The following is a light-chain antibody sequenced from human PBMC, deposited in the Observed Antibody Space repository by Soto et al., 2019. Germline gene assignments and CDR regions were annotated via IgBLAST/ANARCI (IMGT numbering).Light chain of an antibody. CDR1: QGISSY. Sequence: IQMPQSPSTLSASVGDRVTITCLASQGISSYLAWYQQKPGKAPKLLIYAASTLQSGVPSRFSGSGSGTGFTLTISSLQPEDFATYYCQQLNSYPLTFGPGTKVDIK. J-gene: IGKJ3*01. CDR2: AAS. CDR3: QQLNSYPLT. V-gene: IGKV1-9*01.